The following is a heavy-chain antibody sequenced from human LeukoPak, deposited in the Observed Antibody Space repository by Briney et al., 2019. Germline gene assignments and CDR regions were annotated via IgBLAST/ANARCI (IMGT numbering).Heavy chain of an antibody. D-gene: IGHD3-9*01. CDR1: TDSISSGDYS. CDR3: ARDRGGYFSS. V-gene: IGHV4-30-2*01. CDR2: IYQSGNT. Sequence: SRTLSLTCLVSTDSISSGDYSWSWIRQPPGKGLEWIGYIYQSGNTYYNPSLKSRVTISVDRSKNQFSLNLNSVTAAVTAVYYCARDRGGYFSSWGQGTLVTVSS. J-gene: IGHJ5*02.